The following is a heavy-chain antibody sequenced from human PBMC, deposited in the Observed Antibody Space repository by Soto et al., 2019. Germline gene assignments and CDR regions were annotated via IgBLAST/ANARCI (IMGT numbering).Heavy chain of an antibody. V-gene: IGHV3-23*01. J-gene: IGHJ4*02. Sequence: EVQLLESGGGLVQPGGSLRLSCVISGFTVSSSAMTWVRQAPGKGLEWVSTLSAGGSTYFAASVKGRFTISRNSSANTLYLHMGSLKDEDTDVYYCAKDRGSGGIVTGTPDSWGPGTLVTVSS. CDR3: AKDRGSGGIVTGTPDS. CDR1: GFTVSSSA. D-gene: IGHD3-9*01. CDR2: LSAGGST.